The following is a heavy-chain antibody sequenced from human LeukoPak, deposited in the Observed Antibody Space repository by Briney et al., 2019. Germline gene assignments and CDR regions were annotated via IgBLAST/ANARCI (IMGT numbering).Heavy chain of an antibody. CDR2: IYYTGTT. Sequence: SETLSLTCIVSGGSLNSPNYYWGWIRQPPGKGLEWIGPIYYTGTTYYNPSLKSRLTISVDTSKNQFSLKLTSVTAADTAVYYCARHDYYGSLNWFDPWGQGTLITVSS. D-gene: IGHD3-10*01. J-gene: IGHJ5*02. V-gene: IGHV4-39*01. CDR1: GGSLNSPNYY. CDR3: ARHDYYGSLNWFDP.